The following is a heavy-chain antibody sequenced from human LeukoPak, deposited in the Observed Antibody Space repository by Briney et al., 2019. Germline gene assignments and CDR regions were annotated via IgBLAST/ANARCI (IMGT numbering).Heavy chain of an antibody. CDR2: INPNSGGT. J-gene: IGHJ4*02. CDR1: GYTFTGYY. D-gene: IGHD4-23*01. CDR3: ARVPPSRVVTLFDY. V-gene: IGHV1-2*02. Sequence: ASVKVSCKASGYTFTGYYMHWVRQAPGQGLEWMGWINPNSGGTNYAQKFQGRVTMTRDTSISTAYMELSGLRSDDTAVYYCARVPPSRVVTLFDYWGQGTLVTVSS.